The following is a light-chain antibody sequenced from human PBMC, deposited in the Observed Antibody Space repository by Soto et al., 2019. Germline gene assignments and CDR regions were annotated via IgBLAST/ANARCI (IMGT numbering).Light chain of an antibody. V-gene: IGLV1-47*03. Sequence: STSNIGSNYVYCYQQLPGTAPKLLIYRNNQRPSGVPDRFSGSKSGTSASLAISGLCFFDSANYYCAMSYGRVIRADPLG. CDR2: RNN. CDR3: AMSYGRVIRADP. J-gene: IGLJ6*01. CDR1: TSNIGSNY.